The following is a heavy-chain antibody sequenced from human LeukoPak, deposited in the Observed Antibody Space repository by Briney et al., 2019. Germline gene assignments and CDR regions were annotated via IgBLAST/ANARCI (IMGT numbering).Heavy chain of an antibody. V-gene: IGHV4-34*01. CDR3: ARHRCSGGSCYPMNWFAP. CDR2: INHSGST. J-gene: IGHJ5*02. Sequence: SETLSLTCAVYGGSFSGYYWSWIRQPPGKGQEWIGEINHSGSTNYNPSLKSRVTISVDTSKNQFSLKLSSVTAADTAVYYCARHRCSGGSCYPMNWFAPWGQGTLVTVSS. D-gene: IGHD2-15*01. CDR1: GGSFSGYY.